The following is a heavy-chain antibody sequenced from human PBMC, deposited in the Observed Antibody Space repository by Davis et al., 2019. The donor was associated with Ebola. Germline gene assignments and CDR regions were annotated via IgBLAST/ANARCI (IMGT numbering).Heavy chain of an antibody. Sequence: GESLKISCAASGFTFSSYWMSWVRQAPGKGLEWVANIKQDGSEKYYVDSVKGRFTISRDNSKNTVYLQMNSLTNEDTAVYYCVKGGSYYGSGSYWVRYYGMDVWGQGTTVTVSS. CDR3: VKGGSYYGSGSYWVRYYGMDV. J-gene: IGHJ6*02. V-gene: IGHV3-7*01. D-gene: IGHD3-10*01. CDR2: IKQDGSEK. CDR1: GFTFSSYW.